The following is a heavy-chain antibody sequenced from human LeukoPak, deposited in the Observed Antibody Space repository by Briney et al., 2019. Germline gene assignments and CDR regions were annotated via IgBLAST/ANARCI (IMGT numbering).Heavy chain of an antibody. D-gene: IGHD6-13*01. Sequence: SETLSLTCTVSGGSISSGLYYWGWIRQPPGKGLEWIGSIYYSGSTYYNPSLKSRVTISVDTSKIQFSLRLSPVTAADTAVYYCARDRQQLVRGDYFDYWGQGTLVTVSP. V-gene: IGHV4-39*07. CDR3: ARDRQQLVRGDYFDY. CDR2: IYYSGST. J-gene: IGHJ4*02. CDR1: GGSISSGLYY.